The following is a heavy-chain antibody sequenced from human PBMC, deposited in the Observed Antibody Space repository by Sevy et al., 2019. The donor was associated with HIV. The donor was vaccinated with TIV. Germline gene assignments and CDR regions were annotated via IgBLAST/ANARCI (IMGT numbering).Heavy chain of an antibody. CDR3: ARDGRIFGGRGWIGP. V-gene: IGHV1-2*02. D-gene: IGHD3-3*01. CDR1: ADTFTAYY. CDR2: INPNSGDT. Sequence: ASVKVSCKASADTFTAYYMHWVRQAPGQGLEWMGWINPNSGDTNYAQKFQGRVTMTADTSIGTAYMDLNRLGSDDTAVYYCARDGRIFGGRGWIGPWGQGTLVTVSS. J-gene: IGHJ5*02.